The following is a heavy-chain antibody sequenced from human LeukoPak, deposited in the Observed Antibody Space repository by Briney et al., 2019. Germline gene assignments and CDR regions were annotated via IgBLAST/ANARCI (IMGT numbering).Heavy chain of an antibody. J-gene: IGHJ4*02. CDR1: AGSISSSSYY. CDR2: IYYSGST. CDR3: ARYSNGHFDY. D-gene: IGHD6-19*01. Sequence: SETLSLTCTVYAGSISSSSYYSGWIRQPPGKGLEWIGKIYYSGSTYYNPSLKRPTTISVDTPKNQFYLSLRSVTASDTALYYCARYSNGHFDYWGQGTLVTVSS. V-gene: IGHV4-39*01.